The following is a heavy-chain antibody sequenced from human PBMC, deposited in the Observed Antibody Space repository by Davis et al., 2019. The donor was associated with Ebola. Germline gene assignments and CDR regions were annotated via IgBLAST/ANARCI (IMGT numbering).Heavy chain of an antibody. J-gene: IGHJ4*02. CDR1: GGSISSSSYY. Sequence: SETLSLTCTVSGGSISSSSYYWGWIRQPPGKGLEWIGSIYYSGSTYYNPSLKSRVTISVDKSKNQFSLKLSSVTAADTAVYYCARAGSSWSYFDYWGQGTLVTVSS. D-gene: IGHD6-13*01. CDR3: ARAGSSWSYFDY. V-gene: IGHV4-39*07. CDR2: IYYSGST.